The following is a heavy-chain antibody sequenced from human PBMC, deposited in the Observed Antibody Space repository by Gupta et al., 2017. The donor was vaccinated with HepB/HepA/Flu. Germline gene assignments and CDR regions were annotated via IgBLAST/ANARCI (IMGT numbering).Heavy chain of an antibody. CDR1: GFTFSSYG. V-gene: IGHV3-33*01. Sequence: QVQLVESGGGVVQPGRSLRLSCAASGFTFSSYGMHWVRQAPGKGLEWVAVIWYDGSNKYYADSVKGRFTISRDNSKNTLYLQMNSLRAEDTAVYYCARVGSSSGYRIEFDYWGQGTLVTVSS. CDR3: ARVGSSSGYRIEFDY. CDR2: IWYDGSNK. J-gene: IGHJ4*02. D-gene: IGHD3-22*01.